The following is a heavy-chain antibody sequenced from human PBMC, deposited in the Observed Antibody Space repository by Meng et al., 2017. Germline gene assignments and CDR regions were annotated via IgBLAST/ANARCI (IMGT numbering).Heavy chain of an antibody. CDR1: GGSISSGHYY. CDR3: ARRSADYGAFDP. Sequence: QVQLQESGPGLVTPSQTLSLTCTVSGGSISSGHYYWSWIRQPPGKGLEWIGYIYYSGSTHYNPSLKSRVIISLDTSKNQFSLKLSSVTAADTAVYYCARRSADYGAFDPWGQGTLVTVSS. D-gene: IGHD4-17*01. CDR2: IYYSGST. V-gene: IGHV4-30-4*01. J-gene: IGHJ5*02.